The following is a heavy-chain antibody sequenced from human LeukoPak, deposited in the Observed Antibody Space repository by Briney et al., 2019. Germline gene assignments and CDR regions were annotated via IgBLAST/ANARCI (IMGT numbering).Heavy chain of an antibody. V-gene: IGHV1-2*02. Sequence: ASVKVSCRASGYTFTDYFIHWVRQAPGQGLEWMGWINPYTGDTNSAQKFQGRVTMTRDTSISTAYMELSRLTSDDSAVYYCASSRPYSSGWYNLMAGRMAYNWFDPWGQGTLVTVSS. CDR1: GYTFTDYF. CDR2: INPYTGDT. CDR3: ASSRPYSSGWYNLMAGRMAYNWFDP. J-gene: IGHJ5*02. D-gene: IGHD6-19*01.